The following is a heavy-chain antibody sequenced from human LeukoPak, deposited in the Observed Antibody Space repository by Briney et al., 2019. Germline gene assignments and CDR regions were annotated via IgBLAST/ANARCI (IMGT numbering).Heavy chain of an antibody. CDR1: GYTFSVYD. D-gene: IGHD3-3*02. Sequence: ASVTVSCKTSGYTFSVYDINWLRQVAGQGPEWMGWMNSNNGNTGYALKFQDRVTMTMNTSIDTAYMELNNLTPEDTAVYYCVRRISALGTGFWFDPWGQGTQVTVSS. V-gene: IGHV1-8*02. CDR3: VRRISALGTGFWFDP. CDR2: MNSNNGNT. J-gene: IGHJ5*02.